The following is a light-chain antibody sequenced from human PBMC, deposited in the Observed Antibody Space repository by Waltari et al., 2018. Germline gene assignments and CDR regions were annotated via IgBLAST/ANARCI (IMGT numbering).Light chain of an antibody. V-gene: IGKV3D-20*01. J-gene: IGKJ4*01. Sequence: EIVLTQSPATLSLSTGERATLSCGASQSGSSSYLAGYQQKPGLAPRLLSYDASSRATGIPDRFSGSGSGTDFTLTISRLEPEDFAVYYCQQYGSSPLTFGGGTKVEIK. CDR2: DAS. CDR1: QSGSSSY. CDR3: QQYGSSPLT.